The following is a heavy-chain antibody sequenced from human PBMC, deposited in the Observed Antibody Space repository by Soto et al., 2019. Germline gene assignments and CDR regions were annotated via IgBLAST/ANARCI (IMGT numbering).Heavy chain of an antibody. CDR1: GGSFSGYY. Sequence: LSLTCAVYGGSFSGYYWSWIRQPPGKGLEWIGEINHSGSTNYNPSLKSRVTISVDTSKNQFSLKLSSVTAADTAVYYCARLRRDPSSSSVDYWGQGTLVTVSS. J-gene: IGHJ4*02. V-gene: IGHV4-34*01. D-gene: IGHD6-6*01. CDR2: INHSGST. CDR3: ARLRRDPSSSSVDY.